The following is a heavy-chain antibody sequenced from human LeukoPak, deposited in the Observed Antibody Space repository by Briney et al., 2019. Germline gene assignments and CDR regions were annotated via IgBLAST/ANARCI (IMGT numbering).Heavy chain of an antibody. J-gene: IGHJ4*02. CDR2: IYSGGST. Sequence: GGSLRLSCAASGFTVSSNYMNWVRQAPGKGLEWVSVIYSGGSTYYADSVKGRFTISRDNSKNTLYLQRNSLRAEDTAVYYCARSRYGTTWSSSWEFDYRGQGTLVTVSS. CDR3: ARSRYGTTWSSSWEFDY. CDR1: GFTVSSNY. V-gene: IGHV3-66*01. D-gene: IGHD6-13*01.